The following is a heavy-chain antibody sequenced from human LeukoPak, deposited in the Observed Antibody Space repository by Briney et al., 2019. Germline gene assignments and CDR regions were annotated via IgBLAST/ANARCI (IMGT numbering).Heavy chain of an antibody. Sequence: SETLSLTCTVSAGSNNSYYRSWIRQPPGKGLEWIGYTHPSGNTNYSPSLKSRVTISIDTSRNQFSLKLSSVTAADTAVYFCARKAPKKGWFDPWGQGTLVTVSS. CDR3: ARKAPKKGWFDP. J-gene: IGHJ5*02. CDR2: THPSGNT. CDR1: AGSNNSYY. V-gene: IGHV4-4*09.